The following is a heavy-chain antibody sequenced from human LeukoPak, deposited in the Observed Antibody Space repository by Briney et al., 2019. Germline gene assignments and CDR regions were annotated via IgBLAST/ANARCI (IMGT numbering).Heavy chain of an antibody. V-gene: IGHV3-7*03. Sequence: PSGGSLRLSCAASGFSFSSHWMSWVRQAPGKGLEWVANIKQDGNEKYYVDSVKGRFTISRDNAKYSLYLQMNSLRAEDTAVYYCARDKRADEGSKFDYWGQGTLVTVSS. CDR3: ARDKRADEGSKFDY. CDR2: IKQDGNEK. D-gene: IGHD1-26*01. CDR1: GFSFSSHW. J-gene: IGHJ4*02.